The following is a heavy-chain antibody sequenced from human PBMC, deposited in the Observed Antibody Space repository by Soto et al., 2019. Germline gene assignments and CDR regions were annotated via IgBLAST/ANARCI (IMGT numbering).Heavy chain of an antibody. J-gene: IGHJ4*02. D-gene: IGHD2-15*01. CDR2: ISSSSYI. CDR3: ARGPAVVFDY. Sequence: GGSLRLSCEASGFTFSSYSMNWVRQAPGKGLEWVSSISSSSYIYYADSVKGRFTISRDNAKNSLYLQMNSLRAEDTAVYYCARGPAVVFDYWGQGTLVTVSS. CDR1: GFTFSSYS. V-gene: IGHV3-21*01.